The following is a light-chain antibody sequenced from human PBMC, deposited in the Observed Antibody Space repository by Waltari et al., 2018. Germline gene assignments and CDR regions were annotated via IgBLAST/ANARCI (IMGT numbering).Light chain of an antibody. J-gene: IGLJ2*01. CDR1: NSDIGAYNY. V-gene: IGLV2-14*03. CDR2: DFT. Sequence: SLSVSPGQPASISCAGTNSDIGAYNYVSWYQQHPGKVPKVIIYDFTKRPSGVSNRFSGSKSGNTASLTISGLQAEDEATCYCCSYLERTVFGGGTKLTVL. CDR3: CSYLERTV.